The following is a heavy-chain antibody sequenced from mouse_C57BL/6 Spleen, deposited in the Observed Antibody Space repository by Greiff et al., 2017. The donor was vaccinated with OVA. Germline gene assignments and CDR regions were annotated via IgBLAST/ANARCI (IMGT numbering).Heavy chain of an antibody. CDR2: IDPETGGT. V-gene: IGHV1-15*01. J-gene: IGHJ4*01. Sequence: QVQLQQSGAELVRPGASVTLSCKASGYTFTDYEMHWVKQTPVHGLEWIGAIDPETGGTAYTQKFKGKAILTADKSSSTAYMELRSLTSEDSAGYYCTRTTTVVARGAMDYWGQGTSVTVSS. D-gene: IGHD1-1*01. CDR3: TRTTTVVARGAMDY. CDR1: GYTFTDYE.